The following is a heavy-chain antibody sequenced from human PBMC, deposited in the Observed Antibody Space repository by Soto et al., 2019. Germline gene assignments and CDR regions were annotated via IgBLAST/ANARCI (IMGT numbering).Heavy chain of an antibody. CDR2: IYHSGST. D-gene: IGHD3-3*01. CDR3: ARDSVAVDFWSGYYRYYYYGMDV. CDR1: GGSISSSNC. Sequence: SETLSLTCAVSGGSISSSNCLILFRHPPGKVLEWIGEIYHSGSTNYNPSLKSRVTISVDKSKNQFSLKLSSVTAADTAVYYCARDSVAVDFWSGYYRYYYYGMDVWGQGTTVTVSS. J-gene: IGHJ6*02. V-gene: IGHV4-4*02.